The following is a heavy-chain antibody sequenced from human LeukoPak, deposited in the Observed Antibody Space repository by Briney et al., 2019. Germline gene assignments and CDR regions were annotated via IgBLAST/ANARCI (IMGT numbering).Heavy chain of an antibody. Sequence: PSQTLSLTCTVSGGSISSGGYYWSWIRQPPGKGLGWIGYIYHSGSTYYNPSLKSRLTISVDRSKNQFSLKLTSVTAADTAVYYCASGADCSSSSCYSFDYWGQGTLVTVSS. CDR2: IYHSGST. CDR3: ASGADCSSSSCYSFDY. V-gene: IGHV4-30-2*01. J-gene: IGHJ4*02. CDR1: GGSISSGGYY. D-gene: IGHD2-2*02.